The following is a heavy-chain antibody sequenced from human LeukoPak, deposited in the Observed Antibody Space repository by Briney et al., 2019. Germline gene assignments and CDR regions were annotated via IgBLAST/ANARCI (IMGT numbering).Heavy chain of an antibody. CDR3: ARDASLSRQLPSTGWFDP. CDR2: INPNSGGT. V-gene: IGHV1-2*02. D-gene: IGHD2-2*01. Sequence: ASMMVSCKASGDTFTGYYMHWWRRAPGQGLEWRVWINPNSGGTNYAQKFQGRVTMTRDTSISTAYMELSRLSSADTAVYYCARDASLSRQLPSTGWFDPWGQGTLVTVSS. J-gene: IGHJ5*02. CDR1: GDTFTGYY.